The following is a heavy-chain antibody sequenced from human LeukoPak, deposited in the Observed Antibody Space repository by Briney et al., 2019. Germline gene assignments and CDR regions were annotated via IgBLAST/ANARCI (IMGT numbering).Heavy chain of an antibody. V-gene: IGHV3-30*04. CDR1: RFTFSTYA. Sequence: PVRSLRLSCAASRFTFSTYAMHWVRQAPGKGLEWVAVISYDGNNEYYADSVKGRFTISRDNSKNTLYLQMKSLRVEDTAVYYCARGEYTNSWYLDYWGQGSLVTISS. J-gene: IGHJ4*02. CDR2: ISYDGNNE. CDR3: ARGEYTNSWYLDY. D-gene: IGHD6-13*01.